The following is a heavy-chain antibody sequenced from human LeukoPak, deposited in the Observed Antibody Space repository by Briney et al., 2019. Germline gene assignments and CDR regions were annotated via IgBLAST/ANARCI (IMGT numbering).Heavy chain of an antibody. J-gene: IGHJ4*02. V-gene: IGHV3-74*01. D-gene: IGHD4-23*01. CDR1: GFTFSSYW. CDR3: ARRSYGGNPDY. Sequence: GGSLRLSYAVSGFTFSSYWMHWVRQAPGKGPVWVSRINSDGSSTSYADSVKGRFTISRDNAKNTLYLQMNSLRAEDTAVYYCARRSYGGNPDYWGQGTLVTVSS. CDR2: INSDGSST.